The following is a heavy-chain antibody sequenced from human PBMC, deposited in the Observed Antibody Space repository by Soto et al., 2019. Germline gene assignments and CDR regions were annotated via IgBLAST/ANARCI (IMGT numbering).Heavy chain of an antibody. D-gene: IGHD2-15*01. V-gene: IGHV1-18*01. Sequence: QVQLVQSGDEVKKAGASVKVSCKAAGYTFSSYGIAWVRQAPGQGLEWLGRISLYNGNTKYAQKIQGRVTMTTDTSTSTAYMELRSLRPDDTAVYYCARDRAPTLYCSGECPYDYWGQGTLVTVSS. CDR3: ARDRAPTLYCSGECPYDY. CDR1: GYTFSSYG. J-gene: IGHJ4*02. CDR2: ISLYNGNT.